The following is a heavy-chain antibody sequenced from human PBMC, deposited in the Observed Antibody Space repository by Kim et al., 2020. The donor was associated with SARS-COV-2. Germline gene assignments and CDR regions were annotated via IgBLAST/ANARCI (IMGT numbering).Heavy chain of an antibody. Sequence: GGGKYFVASVKGRFTIARDKAKNSVYLQMHSLRAEDTAVYYCARGHYFNSWGQGTLVTVSS. V-gene: IGHV3-7*04. CDR3: ARGHYFNS. CDR2: GGGK. J-gene: IGHJ4*02.